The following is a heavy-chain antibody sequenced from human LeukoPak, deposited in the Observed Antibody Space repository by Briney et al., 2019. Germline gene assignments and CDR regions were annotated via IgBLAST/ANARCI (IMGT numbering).Heavy chain of an antibody. J-gene: IGHJ5*02. Sequence: GGSLRLSCAASGFTVSSNYMSWVGLAPGKGLEWGSVIYSGGSTYYADSVKGRFTISRDNSKNTLYLQMNSLRAEDTAVYYCARGVGPRGVDWFDPWGQATLVTVSS. CDR1: GFTVSSNY. D-gene: IGHD2-15*01. CDR2: IYSGGST. CDR3: ARGVGPRGVDWFDP. V-gene: IGHV3-53*01.